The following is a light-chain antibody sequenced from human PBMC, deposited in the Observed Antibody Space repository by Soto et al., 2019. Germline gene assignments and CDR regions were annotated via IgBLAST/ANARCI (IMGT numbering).Light chain of an antibody. V-gene: IGKV3-20*01. Sequence: EIMLTQSPGTLSLSPGERATLSCRASQSVSSSYLAWYQQKPGQAPRPLIYGASSRATGIPDRFSGSASGTDFTLTISRLEPEDFAVYYCQQYGSSPPWTFGQGTKVEIK. CDR1: QSVSSSY. J-gene: IGKJ1*01. CDR3: QQYGSSPPWT. CDR2: GAS.